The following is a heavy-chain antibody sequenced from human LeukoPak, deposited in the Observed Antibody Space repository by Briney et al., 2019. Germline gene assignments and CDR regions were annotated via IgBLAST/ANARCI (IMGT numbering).Heavy chain of an antibody. V-gene: IGHV3-21*01. CDR2: ISSSSSYI. D-gene: IGHD4-17*01. J-gene: IGHJ3*02. CDR3: ARPYGDLGAFDI. Sequence: GGFLRLSCAASGFTFSSYSMNWVRQAPGKGLEWVSSISSSSSYIYYADSVKGRFTISRDNAKNSLYLQMNSLRAEDTAVYYCARPYGDLGAFDIWGQGTMVTVSS. CDR1: GFTFSSYS.